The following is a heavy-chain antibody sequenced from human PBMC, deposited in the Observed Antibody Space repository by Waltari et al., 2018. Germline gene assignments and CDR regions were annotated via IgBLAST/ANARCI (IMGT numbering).Heavy chain of an antibody. CDR1: GFTFDDYA. CDR2: ITWDSDNI. J-gene: IGHJ4*02. Sequence: EVQLVESGGGLVQPGESLTLSCAASGFTFDDYAMHWVRQRPGKGFEWVSGITWDSDNIDYADSVRGRFSISRDNAQSILFLTMNSLKPEDTALYFCARDTGEYRVLDYWGQGTLVTVSS. V-gene: IGHV3-9*01. D-gene: IGHD4-17*01. CDR3: ARDTGEYRVLDY.